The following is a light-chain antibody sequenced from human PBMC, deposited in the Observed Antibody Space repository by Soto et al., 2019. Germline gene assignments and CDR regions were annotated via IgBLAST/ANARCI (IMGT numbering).Light chain of an antibody. CDR2: EVS. Sequence: QSALTQPASVSGSPGQSISISGTGTSSDVGAYNYVSWYQQHPGKAPKLIISEVSNRPSGVSNRFSGSKSGNTASLTISGLQAEDEADYYCSSYTSRSTVVFGGGTKVTVL. CDR3: SSYTSRSTVV. J-gene: IGLJ2*01. CDR1: SSDVGAYNY. V-gene: IGLV2-14*01.